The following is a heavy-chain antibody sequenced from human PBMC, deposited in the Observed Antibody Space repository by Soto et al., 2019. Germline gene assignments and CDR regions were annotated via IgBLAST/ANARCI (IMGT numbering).Heavy chain of an antibody. V-gene: IGHV4-39*01. J-gene: IGHJ6*02. Sequence: PSETLSLTCTVSGGSICTGSYCLGCIRQAPGKGLEWLGHIYYSGNTYYPPSLKSRVTISVDTSKNQFSLRLSSVTAADTAVYYCARLPQEYNYYGMDVWGQGTTVTVS. CDR3: ARLPQEYNYYGMDV. D-gene: IGHD1-1*01. CDR1: GGSICTGSYC. CDR2: IYYSGNT.